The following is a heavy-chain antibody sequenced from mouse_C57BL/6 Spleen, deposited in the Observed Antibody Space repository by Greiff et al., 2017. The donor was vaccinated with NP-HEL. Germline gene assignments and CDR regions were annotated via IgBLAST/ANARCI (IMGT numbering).Heavy chain of an antibody. V-gene: IGHV1-59*01. Sequence: QVQLQQPGAELVRPGTSVKLSCKASGYTFTSYWMHWVKQRPGQGLEWIGVIDPSDSYTNYNQKFKGKATLTVDTSSSTAYMQLSSLTSEDSAVYYCARDYGSSPAWFAYWGKGTLVTVAA. CDR2: IDPSDSYT. J-gene: IGHJ3*01. CDR3: ARDYGSSPAWFAY. CDR1: GYTFTSYW. D-gene: IGHD1-1*01.